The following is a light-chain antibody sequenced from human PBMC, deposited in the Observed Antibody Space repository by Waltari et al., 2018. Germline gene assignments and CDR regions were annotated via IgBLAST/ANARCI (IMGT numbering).Light chain of an antibody. CDR3: QQYNSYWT. CDR1: QSISSW. J-gene: IGKJ1*01. CDR2: KAS. Sequence: DIQMTQSPSTLSASVGDRVTITCRASQSISSWLAWYQQKPGKAPKLLIYKASSLENEVPSRFSGSRSGTEFTLTISSLQPDDFATYYCQQYNSYWTFGQGTKVEIK. V-gene: IGKV1-5*03.